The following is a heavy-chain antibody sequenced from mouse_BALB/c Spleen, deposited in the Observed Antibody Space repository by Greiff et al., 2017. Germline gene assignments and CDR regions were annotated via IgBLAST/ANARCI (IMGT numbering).Heavy chain of an antibody. CDR2: INPSTGYT. D-gene: IGHD1-1*02. J-gene: IGHJ3*01. V-gene: IGHV1-7*01. CDR1: GYTFTSYW. CDR3: ARGVDYSFAY. Sequence: QVQLQQSGAELAKPGASVKMSCKASGYTFTSYWMHWVKQRPGQGLEWIGYINPSTGYTEYNQKFKDKATLTADKSSSTAYMQLSSLTSEDSAVYYCARGVDYSFAYWGQGTLVTVSA.